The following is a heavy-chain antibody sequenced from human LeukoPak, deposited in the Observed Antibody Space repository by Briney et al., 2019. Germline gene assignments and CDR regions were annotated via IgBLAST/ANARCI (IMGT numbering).Heavy chain of an antibody. CDR1: GFTFSSYG. V-gene: IGHV3-33*01. J-gene: IGHJ4*02. Sequence: GGSLRLSCAASGFTFSSYGMHWVRQAPGKGLEWVAVIWYDGSNKYYADSVKSRFTISRDNSKNTLYLQMNSLRAEDTAVYYCASTSGWYEPIDYRGQGTLVTVSS. D-gene: IGHD6-19*01. CDR2: IWYDGSNK. CDR3: ASTSGWYEPIDY.